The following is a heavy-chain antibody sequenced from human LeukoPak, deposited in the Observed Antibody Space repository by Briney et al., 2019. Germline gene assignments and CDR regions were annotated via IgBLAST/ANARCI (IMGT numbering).Heavy chain of an antibody. J-gene: IGHJ3*02. CDR1: GFTFDDYA. CDR2: ISWNSGSI. Sequence: GRSLGLSCAASGFTFDDYAMHWVRQAPGKGLEWVSGISWNSGSIGYADSVKGRFTISRDNAKNSLYLQMNSLRVEDTALYYCAKDISGGDDAFDIWGQGTMVTVSS. V-gene: IGHV3-9*01. CDR3: AKDISGGDDAFDI. D-gene: IGHD2-21*02.